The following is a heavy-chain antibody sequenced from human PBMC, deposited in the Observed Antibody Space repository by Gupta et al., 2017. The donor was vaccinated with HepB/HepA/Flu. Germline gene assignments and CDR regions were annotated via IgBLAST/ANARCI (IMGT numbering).Heavy chain of an antibody. J-gene: IGHJ4*02. Sequence: QVQLVESGGGVVQPGRSLRLSCAASGFKFITYGMHWVRQAPGKGLEWVALISYDGSNKYFADSVKGRFTISRDNSKDTLYLQMNSLRPEDTAVYYCARDHCTTTSCSHYYFDFWGQGTLVTVSS. CDR2: ISYDGSNK. CDR3: ARDHCTTTSCSHYYFDF. D-gene: IGHD2-2*01. CDR1: GFKFITYG. V-gene: IGHV3-30*03.